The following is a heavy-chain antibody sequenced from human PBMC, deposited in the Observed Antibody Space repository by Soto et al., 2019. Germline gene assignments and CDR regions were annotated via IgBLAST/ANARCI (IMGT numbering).Heavy chain of an antibody. CDR1: GFTFTSSA. J-gene: IGHJ4*02. Sequence: QMQLVQSGPEVKKPGTSVKVSCKASGFTFTSSAVQWVRQARGQRLEWIGWIVVGSGNTNYAQKFQERVTITRDMSTSTAYVELGSLRSEDAAVYYCAEDSGGVGGIDYWGQGTLVTVSS. V-gene: IGHV1-58*01. CDR3: AEDSGGVGGIDY. CDR2: IVVGSGNT. D-gene: IGHD2-15*01.